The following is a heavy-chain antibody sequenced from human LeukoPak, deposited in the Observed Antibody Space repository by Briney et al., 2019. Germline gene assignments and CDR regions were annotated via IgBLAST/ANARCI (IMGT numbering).Heavy chain of an antibody. D-gene: IGHD3-9*01. CDR2: FDPEDGET. CDR1: GYTLTELS. Sequence: GASVKVSCKVSGYTLTELSMHWVRQAPGKGLEWMGGFDPEDGETIYAQKFQGRVTMTEDTSTDTAYMELSSLRSEDTAVYYCATRHNYDILTGHYSRGAFDIWGQGAMVTVSS. CDR3: ATRHNYDILTGHYSRGAFDI. J-gene: IGHJ3*02. V-gene: IGHV1-24*01.